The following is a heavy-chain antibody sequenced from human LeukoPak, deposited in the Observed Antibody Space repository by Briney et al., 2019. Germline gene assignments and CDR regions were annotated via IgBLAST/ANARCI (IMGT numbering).Heavy chain of an antibody. CDR2: IHYSGST. D-gene: IGHD6-19*01. V-gene: IGHV4-59*12. CDR3: ARGVLVRGIAVAGTGD. Sequence: SETLSLTCTVSGGSISSYYWSWIRQPPGKGREWIGYIHYSGSTKYNPSLKSRATMSVDTSKNQFSLKLSSVTAADTAVYYCARGVLVRGIAVAGTGDWGQGTLVTVSS. J-gene: IGHJ4*02. CDR1: GGSISSYY.